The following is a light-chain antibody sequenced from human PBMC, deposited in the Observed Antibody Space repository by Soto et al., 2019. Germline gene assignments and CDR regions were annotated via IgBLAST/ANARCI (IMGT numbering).Light chain of an antibody. J-gene: IGLJ3*02. V-gene: IGLV1-44*01. Sequence: SVLTQPPSASGTPGQRVAISCSGNSSNIGSNTVNWHQQLPGTAPKLLIYSNNERPSGVPDRFSGSKSGTSASLGISGLQSEDEADYYCAAWDDSLNGWVFGGGTKLTVL. CDR2: SNN. CDR3: AAWDDSLNGWV. CDR1: SSNIGSNT.